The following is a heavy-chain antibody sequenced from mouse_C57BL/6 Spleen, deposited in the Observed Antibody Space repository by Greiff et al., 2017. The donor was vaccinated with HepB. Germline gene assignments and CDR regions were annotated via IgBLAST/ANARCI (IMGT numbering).Heavy chain of an antibody. CDR2: ISGGGGNT. CDR3: ARHGAQARGVDFDY. J-gene: IGHJ2*01. Sequence: EVMLVESGGGLVKPGGSLKLSCAASGFTFSSYTMSWVRQTPEKRLEWVATISGGGGNTYYPDSVKGRFTISRDNAKNTLYLQMSSLRSEDTALYYCARHGAQARGVDFDYWGQGTTLTVSS. CDR1: GFTFSSYT. V-gene: IGHV5-9*01. D-gene: IGHD3-2*02.